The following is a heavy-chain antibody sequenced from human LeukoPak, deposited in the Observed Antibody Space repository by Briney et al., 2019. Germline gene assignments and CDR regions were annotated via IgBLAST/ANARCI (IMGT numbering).Heavy chain of an antibody. D-gene: IGHD3-10*01. Sequence: SETLSLTCTVSGYSISSGYYWGWIRQPPGKGLEWIGSIYHSGSTYYNPSLKSRVTISVDTSKNQFSLKLSSATAADTAVYYCARGHYYGSGSYYLPRGRDCCRFDPWGQGTLVTVSS. CDR2: IYHSGST. J-gene: IGHJ5*02. CDR3: ARGHYYGSGSYYLPRGRDCCRFDP. CDR1: GYSISSGYY. V-gene: IGHV4-38-2*02.